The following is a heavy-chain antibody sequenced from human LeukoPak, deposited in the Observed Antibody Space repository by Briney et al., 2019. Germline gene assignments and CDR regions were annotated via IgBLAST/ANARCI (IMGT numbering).Heavy chain of an antibody. CDR1: GFTFSSYA. D-gene: IGHD3-9*01. Sequence: PGGSLRLSCAASGFTFSSYAMHWVRQAPGKGLEWAAVISYDGSNKYYADSVKGRFTISRDNSKNTLYLQMNSLRAEDTAVYYCARDLRRPGYVFWFDPWGQGTLVTVSS. CDR2: ISYDGSNK. V-gene: IGHV3-30-3*01. CDR3: ARDLRRPGYVFWFDP. J-gene: IGHJ5*02.